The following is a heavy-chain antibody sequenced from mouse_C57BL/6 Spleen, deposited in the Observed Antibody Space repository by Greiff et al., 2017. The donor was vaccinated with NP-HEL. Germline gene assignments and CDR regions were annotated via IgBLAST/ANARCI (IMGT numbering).Heavy chain of an antibody. D-gene: IGHD1-1*01. J-gene: IGHJ3*01. V-gene: IGHV5-6*02. CDR3: ADYGAY. CDR2: ISSGGSYT. Sequence: DVKLVESGGDLVKPGGSLKLSCAASGFTFSSYGMSWVRQTPDKRLEWVATISSGGSYTYYPDSVKGRFTISRDNAKNTLYLQMSSLKSEDTAMYYCADYGAYWGQGTLVTVSA. CDR1: GFTFSSYG.